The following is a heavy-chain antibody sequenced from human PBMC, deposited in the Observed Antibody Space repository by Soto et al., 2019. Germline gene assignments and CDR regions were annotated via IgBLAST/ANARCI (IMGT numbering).Heavy chain of an antibody. D-gene: IGHD3-22*01. V-gene: IGHV1-69*01. CDR2: IIPIFGTA. J-gene: IGHJ4*02. CDR1: GGTFSSYA. CDR3: ARGKPYYYDSSGYYSGVY. Sequence: QVQLVQSGAEVKKPGSSVKVSCKASGGTFSSYAISWVRQAPGQGLEWMGGIIPIFGTANYAQKFQGRVTITADESTSTAYMELSSLRSEDMAVYYCARGKPYYYDSSGYYSGVYWGQGTLVTVSS.